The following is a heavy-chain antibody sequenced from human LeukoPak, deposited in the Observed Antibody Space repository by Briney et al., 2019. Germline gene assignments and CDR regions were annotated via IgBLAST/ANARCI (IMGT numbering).Heavy chain of an antibody. CDR3: ARAGHPNCYDSSGYYYLEFDY. Sequence: ASVKVSCKASGGTFSSYAISWVRQAPGQGLEWMGGIIPIFGTANYAQKFQGRVTITADESTSTAYMELSSLRSEDTAVYYCARAGHPNCYDSSGYYYLEFDYWGQGTLVTVSS. CDR1: GGTFSSYA. CDR2: IIPIFGTA. D-gene: IGHD3-22*01. V-gene: IGHV1-69*13. J-gene: IGHJ4*02.